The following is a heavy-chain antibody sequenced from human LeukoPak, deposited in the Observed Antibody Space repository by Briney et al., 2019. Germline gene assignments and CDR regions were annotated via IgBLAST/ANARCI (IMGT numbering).Heavy chain of an antibody. CDR1: GASISSGDYY. CDR3: ARDPLDDFWSVGPY. V-gene: IGHV4-30-4*01. Sequence: PSQTLSLTCTVSGASISSGDYYWSWIRQPPGKGLEYLGYIHYSGSTYYNPSLKSRVTISVDTSKNRFSLELNSVTAADTAVYYCARDPLDDFWSVGPYWGQGTLVTVSS. J-gene: IGHJ4*02. D-gene: IGHD3-3*01. CDR2: IHYSGST.